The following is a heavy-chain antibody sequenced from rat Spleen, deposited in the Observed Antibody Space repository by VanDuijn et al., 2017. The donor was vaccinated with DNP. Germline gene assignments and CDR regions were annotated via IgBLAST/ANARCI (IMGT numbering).Heavy chain of an antibody. V-gene: IGHV5-31*01. CDR3: ARRQDYLYYFDY. Sequence: EVQLVESGGGLVQPGRSLKLSCVASGFIFSNYWMTWIRQAPGKGLEWVASISNTGDHTYYSDSVKGRFSLSRANAKSTLYLQLNSLRSEDTATYYCARRQDYLYYFDYWGQGVMVTVSS. CDR2: ISNTGDHT. J-gene: IGHJ2*01. CDR1: GFIFSNYW. D-gene: IGHD1-6*01.